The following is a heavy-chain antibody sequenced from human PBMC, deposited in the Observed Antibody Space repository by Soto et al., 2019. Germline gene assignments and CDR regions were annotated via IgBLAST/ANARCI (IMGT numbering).Heavy chain of an antibody. CDR3: ARSVGATFLDF. CDR2: VYYSGST. D-gene: IGHD1-26*01. Sequence: QVQLQESGPGLVKPSETLSLTCTVSYGSISNYYWSWIRQPPGKGLAWIGYVYYSGSTTYNPSLKXRLTISXXTSKNLFSLKLSSVTAADTAVYYCARSVGATFLDFWGQGTLVTVSS. V-gene: IGHV4-59*01. J-gene: IGHJ4*02. CDR1: YGSISNYY.